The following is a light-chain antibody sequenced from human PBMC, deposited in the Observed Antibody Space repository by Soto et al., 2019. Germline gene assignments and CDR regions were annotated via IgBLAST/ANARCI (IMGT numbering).Light chain of an antibody. Sequence: QSVLSQPPSASGTPGQRVTISCSGSSSNIGRNYVYWYQQVPGTAPKLLIFRNNQRPSGVPDRFSGSKSGTSASLAISGLRSEDEADYFCAACDYSLSGYWVFGGGTKVTVL. CDR3: AACDYSLSGYWV. V-gene: IGLV1-47*01. CDR1: SSNIGRNY. J-gene: IGLJ3*02. CDR2: RNN.